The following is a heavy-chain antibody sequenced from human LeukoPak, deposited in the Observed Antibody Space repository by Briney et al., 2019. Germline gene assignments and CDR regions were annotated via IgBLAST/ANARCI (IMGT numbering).Heavy chain of an antibody. CDR2: VYYSGST. V-gene: IGHV4-61*08. CDR1: GDPISSYGDY. J-gene: IGHJ4*02. D-gene: IGHD5-12*01. Sequence: SETLSLTCTVSGDPISSYGDYSHCQWTRIRQPPGKGLEWIGYVYYSGSTNYNPSLKSRVTISVDTSKNQLSLKLTSVTAADTAIYYCAREYSGFDYWGQGTLVTVSS. CDR3: AREYSGFDY.